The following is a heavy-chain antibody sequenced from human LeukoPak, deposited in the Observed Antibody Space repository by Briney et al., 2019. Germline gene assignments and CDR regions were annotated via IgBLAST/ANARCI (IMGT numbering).Heavy chain of an antibody. V-gene: IGHV3-53*01. CDR3: VRGNGYNFFDY. Sequence: PGGSLRLSCAVSGFSVTNNYMSWVRQAPGKGLEWVSVFYVGGATYYADSVKGRFTISRDNSENTLYLQMKSLTAEDTAVYYCVRGNGYNFFDYWGQGTLVTVSS. J-gene: IGHJ4*02. CDR2: FYVGGAT. CDR1: GFSVTNNY. D-gene: IGHD5-24*01.